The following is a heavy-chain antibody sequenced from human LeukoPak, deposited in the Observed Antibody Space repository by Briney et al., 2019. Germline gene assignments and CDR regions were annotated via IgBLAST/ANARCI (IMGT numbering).Heavy chain of an antibody. V-gene: IGHV3-23*01. CDR3: AKPKYVRPSGLFGGTGFRYYFDY. CDR1: GFTFSDYY. CDR2: ISGSGGST. D-gene: IGHD2-15*01. J-gene: IGHJ4*02. Sequence: PGGSLRLSCAASGFTFSDYYMSWVRQAPGKGLEWVSAISGSGGSTYYADSVKGRFTISRDNSKNTLYLQMNSLRAEDTAVYYCAKPKYVRPSGLFGGTGFRYYFDYWGQGTLVTVSS.